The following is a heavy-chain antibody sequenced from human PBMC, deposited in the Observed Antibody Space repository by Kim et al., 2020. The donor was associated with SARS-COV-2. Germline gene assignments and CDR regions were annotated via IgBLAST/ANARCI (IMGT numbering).Heavy chain of an antibody. D-gene: IGHD3-22*01. Sequence: ASVKVSCKASGYTFTSYAMHWVRQAPGQRLEWMGWINAGNGNTKYSQKFQGRVTITRDTSASTAYMELSSLRSEDTAVYYCARTLYDSSGYYYVYFDYWGQGTLVTVSS. J-gene: IGHJ4*02. CDR2: INAGNGNT. CDR3: ARTLYDSSGYYYVYFDY. V-gene: IGHV1-3*01. CDR1: GYTFTSYA.